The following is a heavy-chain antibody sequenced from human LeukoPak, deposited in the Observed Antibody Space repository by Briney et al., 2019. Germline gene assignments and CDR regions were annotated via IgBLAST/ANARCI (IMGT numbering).Heavy chain of an antibody. J-gene: IGHJ4*02. CDR3: ARDRSGTEGWLLDY. V-gene: IGHV3-23*01. D-gene: IGHD1-26*01. Sequence: GGSLRLSCAASGFTFNTYAMSWVRQAPGKGLECVSGISGSGGSTYYADSVKGRFTISRDNSKNTLSLHMSSLRAEDAAVYYCARDRSGTEGWLLDYWGQGTLVTVSS. CDR1: GFTFNTYA. CDR2: ISGSGGST.